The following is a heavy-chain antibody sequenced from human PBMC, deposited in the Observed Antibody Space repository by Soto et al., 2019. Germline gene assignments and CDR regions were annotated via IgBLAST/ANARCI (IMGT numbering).Heavy chain of an antibody. CDR2: ISYDGSNK. CDR3: ARGGYYYDSSGYYYSFDY. J-gene: IGHJ4*02. V-gene: IGHV3-30-3*01. Sequence: QVQLVESGGGVVQPGRSLRLSCAASGFTFSTYAMHWVRQAPGKGLEWVVVISYDGSNKYYADSVKGRFTISRDNSKNTLYLQMNSLRAEDTAVYYCARGGYYYDSSGYYYSFDYWGQGTLVTVSS. CDR1: GFTFSTYA. D-gene: IGHD3-22*01.